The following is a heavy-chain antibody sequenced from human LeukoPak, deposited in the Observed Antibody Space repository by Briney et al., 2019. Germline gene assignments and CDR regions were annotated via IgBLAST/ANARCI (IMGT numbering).Heavy chain of an antibody. CDR3: ATSPYYYGSP. Sequence: SVKVSCKASGGTFSSYAISWVRQAPGQGLEWMGRFIPILGIANYAQKFQGRVTITADKSTSTAYMGLSSLRSEDTAVYHCATSPYYYGSPWGQGTLVTVSS. CDR2: FIPILGIA. D-gene: IGHD3-10*01. V-gene: IGHV1-69*04. J-gene: IGHJ5*02. CDR1: GGTFSSYA.